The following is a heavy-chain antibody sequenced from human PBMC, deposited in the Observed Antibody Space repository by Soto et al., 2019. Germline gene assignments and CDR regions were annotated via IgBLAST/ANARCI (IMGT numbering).Heavy chain of an antibody. D-gene: IGHD2-21*02. V-gene: IGHV1-69*01. J-gene: IGHJ5*01. CDR3: ARVGTPLVTAGWVDS. Sequence: QLQLVQAGAEVKKPGSSVKVSCKASGGTLSTYAVTWLRHAPGQGLEWMGGLIPVLGTTTYAPKFQDRITITADESTNTAYLEVNSLRSEDTAVYYCARVGTPLVTAGWVDSWGQGTLVPVSS. CDR1: GGTLSTYA. CDR2: LIPVLGTT.